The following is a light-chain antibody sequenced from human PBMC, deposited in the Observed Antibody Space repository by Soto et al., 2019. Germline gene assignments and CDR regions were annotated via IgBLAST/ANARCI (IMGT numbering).Light chain of an antibody. V-gene: IGKV1-33*01. J-gene: IGKJ4*01. Sequence: DIQMTQSPSSLSASVGDRVTITCQASQDIKNYLNWYQQKSGKAPKLLIYDASDLETGVPSRFSGSGSGTDFTFNINRLKREDIARYYCQQYDNLPLNFGGGTKVDIK. CDR1: QDIKNY. CDR2: DAS. CDR3: QQYDNLPLN.